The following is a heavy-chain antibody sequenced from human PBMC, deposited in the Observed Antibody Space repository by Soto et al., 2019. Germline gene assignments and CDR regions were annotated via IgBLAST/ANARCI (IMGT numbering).Heavy chain of an antibody. CDR1: GFTVSTKY. D-gene: IGHD3-16*01. CDR2: IYSGGST. V-gene: IGHV3-66*01. Sequence: GGSLRLSCAASGFTVSTKYMSWVRQAPGKGLEWVSVIYSGGSTFYADSERGRFTISRDNSKNTVNLQMNSLRAEDTAVYYCARDPWAADYWGQGTLVTAPQ. CDR3: ARDPWAADY. J-gene: IGHJ4*02.